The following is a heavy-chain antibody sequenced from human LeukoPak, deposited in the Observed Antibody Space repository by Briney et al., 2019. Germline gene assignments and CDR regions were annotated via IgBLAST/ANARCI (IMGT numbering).Heavy chain of an antibody. J-gene: IGHJ5*02. CDR1: GFTFDDYG. Sequence: GGSLRLSCAASGFTFDDYGMSWVRQAPGKGLEWVSGINWNGGSTGYADSVKGRFTISRDNAKNSLYLQMNSLRAEDTALYHCASGRWEPRFDPWGQGTLVTVSS. CDR2: INWNGGST. V-gene: IGHV3-20*01. D-gene: IGHD1-26*01. CDR3: ASGRWEPRFDP.